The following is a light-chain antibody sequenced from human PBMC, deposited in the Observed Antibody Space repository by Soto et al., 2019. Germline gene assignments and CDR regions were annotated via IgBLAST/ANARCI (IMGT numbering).Light chain of an antibody. CDR3: QQSHSTPLT. CDR1: LRISTY. Sequence: DIQVIQSPSSLSASVGERVTITCRASLRISTYLNWYQHKPGKAPKLLIYGASSLQSGVPSRFSGSGSGTDFTLTISSLHPEDSATYYCQQSHSTPLTFGGGTNLEI. CDR2: GAS. V-gene: IGKV1-39*01. J-gene: IGKJ4*01.